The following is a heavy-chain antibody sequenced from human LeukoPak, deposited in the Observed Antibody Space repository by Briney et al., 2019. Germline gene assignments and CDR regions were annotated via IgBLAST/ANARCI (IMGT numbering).Heavy chain of an antibody. CDR2: LNPNSGGT. Sequence: ASVKVSCKASGYTFTGYYMHWVRQAPGQGLEWMGRLNPNSGGTNYAQKFQGRVTMTRDTSISTAYMELSRLRSDDTAVYYCARLATTKGVNKFDYWGQGTLVTVSS. V-gene: IGHV1-2*06. CDR3: ARLATTKGVNKFDY. J-gene: IGHJ4*02. CDR1: GYTFTGYY. D-gene: IGHD1-26*01.